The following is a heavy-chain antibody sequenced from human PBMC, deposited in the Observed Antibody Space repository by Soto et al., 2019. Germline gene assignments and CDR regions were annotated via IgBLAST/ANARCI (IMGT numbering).Heavy chain of an antibody. Sequence: QLQLQESGSGLVKPSQTLSLTCAVSGGSISSGGYSWSWIRQPPGKGLEWIGYIYHSGSTYYNPSLKSRVTISVDRSKNQFSLKLSSVTAADTAVYYCVSIAAAGRGNWFDPWGQGTLVTVSS. CDR2: IYHSGST. V-gene: IGHV4-30-2*01. CDR1: GGSISSGGYS. J-gene: IGHJ5*02. D-gene: IGHD6-13*01. CDR3: VSIAAAGRGNWFDP.